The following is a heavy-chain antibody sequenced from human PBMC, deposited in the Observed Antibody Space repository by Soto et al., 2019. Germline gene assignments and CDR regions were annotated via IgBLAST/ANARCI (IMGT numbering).Heavy chain of an antibody. J-gene: IGHJ3*01. Sequence: PGGSLRLSCAASGFIFSDYWMNWVRQAPGKGLEWVANIKEDGSEKYYVDSVKGRFIVSRDNAKNSLYLQMNSLRAEDTAMYYCAKIGSSTWYTWAFDVWDQGTMLTVSS. D-gene: IGHD6-13*01. CDR1: GFIFSDYW. V-gene: IGHV3-7*01. CDR3: AKIGSSTWYTWAFDV. CDR2: IKEDGSEK.